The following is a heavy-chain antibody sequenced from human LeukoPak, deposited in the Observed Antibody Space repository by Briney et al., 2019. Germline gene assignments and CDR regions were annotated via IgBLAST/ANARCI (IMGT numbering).Heavy chain of an antibody. CDR1: GFTFSSYS. D-gene: IGHD1-26*01. V-gene: IGHV3-21*01. Sequence: VGSLRLSCAASGFTFSSYSMNWVRQAPGKGLEWVAAISSNSRDIFYADSVKGRFSLSRDNTHNSLSLRMNSLGAEDTAVYPCVGETAATLFDYWGQGTLVTVSS. CDR3: VGETAATLFDY. J-gene: IGHJ4*02. CDR2: ISSNSRDI.